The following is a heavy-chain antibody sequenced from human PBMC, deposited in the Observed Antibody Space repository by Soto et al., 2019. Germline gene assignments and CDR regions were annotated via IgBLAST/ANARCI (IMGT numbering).Heavy chain of an antibody. V-gene: IGHV3-74*01. CDR2: NDGSS. J-gene: IGHJ1*01. CDR1: GFTFSSYW. Sequence: EVQLVESGGGLVQPGGSLRLSCVASGFTFSSYWMHWVRQAPGKGLVWVSSNDGSSIYADPVKGRFTISRDNAKNTLYLQMTSLRAEDTAVYYCARLPNKSPQNWGQGTLVIVSP. CDR3: ARLPNKSPQN.